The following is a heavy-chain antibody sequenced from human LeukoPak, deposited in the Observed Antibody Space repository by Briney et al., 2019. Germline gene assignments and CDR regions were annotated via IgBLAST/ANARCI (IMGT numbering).Heavy chain of an antibody. CDR1: GFTFSSYE. D-gene: IGHD4-17*01. CDR2: ISTSGSTI. V-gene: IGHV3-48*03. J-gene: IGHJ3*02. Sequence: GGSLRLSCAASGFTFSSYEMNWVRQAPGKGLEWVSYISTSGSTIYYADSVKGRFTISRDNAKNSLYLQMNSLRAEDTAVYYCARQDDYGDFNDAFDILGQGTRVTVSS. CDR3: ARQDDYGDFNDAFDI.